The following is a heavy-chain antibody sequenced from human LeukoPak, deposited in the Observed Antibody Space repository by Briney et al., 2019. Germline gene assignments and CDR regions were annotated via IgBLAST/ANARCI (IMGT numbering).Heavy chain of an antibody. Sequence: ASVKASCKASGYTFTSYGISWVRQAPGQGLEWMGWISGYNGNTNYALKLQGRVTTTTDTSTSTAYMELRSLRSDDTAVYYCARVWYSYGLNWFDPWGQGTLVTVSS. CDR2: ISGYNGNT. J-gene: IGHJ5*02. V-gene: IGHV1-18*01. CDR1: GYTFTSYG. D-gene: IGHD5-18*01. CDR3: ARVWYSYGLNWFDP.